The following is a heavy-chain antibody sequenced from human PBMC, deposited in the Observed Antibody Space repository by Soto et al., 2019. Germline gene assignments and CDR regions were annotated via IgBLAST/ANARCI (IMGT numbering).Heavy chain of an antibody. D-gene: IGHD1-1*01. Sequence: GGSLRLSCAASGFTLGNYWMHWVRQAPGKGLVWVSRINDYGTTINYAESVEGRFIISRDDAKSEVYLQMNNLRAEDSAVYYCARGGLEAIDYWGQGALVTVSS. CDR2: INDYGTTI. J-gene: IGHJ4*02. V-gene: IGHV3-74*01. CDR1: GFTLGNYW. CDR3: ARGGLEAIDY.